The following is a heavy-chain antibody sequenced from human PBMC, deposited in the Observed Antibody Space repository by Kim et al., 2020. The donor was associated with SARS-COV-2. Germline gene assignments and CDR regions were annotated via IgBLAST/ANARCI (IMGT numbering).Heavy chain of an antibody. V-gene: IGHV4-59*01. CDR3: ARDGGWYKFDC. D-gene: IGHD6-19*01. Sequence: SETLSLTCAVSGDSIRSDYWTWIRQPPGKGLEWIGFSDYRGSTNYNPSLKSRVTISIDKSKNHFSLRLSSVTAADTAVYYCARDGGWYKFDCWGQGTLVTVSS. J-gene: IGHJ4*02. CDR1: GDSIRSDY. CDR2: SDYRGST.